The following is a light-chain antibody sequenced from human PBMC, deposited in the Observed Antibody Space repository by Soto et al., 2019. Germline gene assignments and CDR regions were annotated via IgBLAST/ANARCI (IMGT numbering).Light chain of an antibody. CDR2: YVS. Sequence: QSALTQPRSVSGSPGQSVTISCTGTSSDVVSWYQQHPGKAPKLIIYYVSQRPSGVPDRFSGSKSGNTASLTISGLQAEDEADYYCCSSAGGFTRVFGGRTKLTVL. V-gene: IGLV2-11*01. J-gene: IGLJ3*02. CDR3: CSSAGGFTRV. CDR1: SSDVV.